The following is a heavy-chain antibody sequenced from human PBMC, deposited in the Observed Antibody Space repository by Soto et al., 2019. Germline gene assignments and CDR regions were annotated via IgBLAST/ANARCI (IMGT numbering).Heavy chain of an antibody. CDR3: VRIYDCGGDCYPFDY. CDR1: GFSLTSNVVG. D-gene: IGHD2-21*02. V-gene: IGHV2-26*01. Sequence: SGPTLVNPTDTLTLTCSVSGFSLTSNVVGVGWIRQPPGKALEWLAHIFSNDERSYSTSLKSRLTISKDTSKSQVVLTMTNTDPVDTATYYFVRIYDCGGDCYPFDYWGQGTLVTV. CDR2: IFSNDER. J-gene: IGHJ4*02.